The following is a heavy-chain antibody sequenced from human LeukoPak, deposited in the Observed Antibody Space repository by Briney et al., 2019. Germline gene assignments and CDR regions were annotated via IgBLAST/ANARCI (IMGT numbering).Heavy chain of an antibody. D-gene: IGHD3-22*01. J-gene: IGHJ3*02. CDR2: LSDSGGST. CDR1: GFTFSSCG. V-gene: IGHV3-23*01. Sequence: GGSLRLSCAASGFTFSSCGMSWVRQAPGKGLEWVSALSDSGGSTFYADSVKGRFTISRDNAKNSLYLQMNSLRAEDTAVYYCARDLPYYYDSRDAFDIWGQGTMVTVSS. CDR3: ARDLPYYYDSRDAFDI.